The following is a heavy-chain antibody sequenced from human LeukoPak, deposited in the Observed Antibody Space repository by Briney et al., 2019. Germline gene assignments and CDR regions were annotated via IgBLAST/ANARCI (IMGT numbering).Heavy chain of an antibody. D-gene: IGHD1-7*01. J-gene: IGHJ4*02. CDR1: GGTFSSYA. V-gene: IGHV1-69*05. CDR2: IIPIFGTA. Sequence: ASVKVSCKASGGTFSSYAISWVRQAPGQGLEWMGGIIPIFGTANYAQKFQGRVTITTDESTSTAYMELSSLRSEDTAVYYCARAPRYNWNYGYYFDYWGQGTLATVSS. CDR3: ARAPRYNWNYGYYFDY.